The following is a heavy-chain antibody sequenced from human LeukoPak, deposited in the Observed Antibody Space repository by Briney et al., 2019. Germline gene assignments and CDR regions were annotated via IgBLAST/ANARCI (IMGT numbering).Heavy chain of an antibody. D-gene: IGHD4-17*01. Sequence: GGSLRLSCAASGLTVSSNYMSWVRQAPGKGLEWVSVIYSGGSTYYADSVKGRFTISRDNSKNTLYLQMNSLRAEDTAVYYCARLWSGYGDYNYFDYWGQGTLVTVSS. CDR1: GLTVSSNY. CDR3: ARLWSGYGDYNYFDY. V-gene: IGHV3-53*01. CDR2: IYSGGST. J-gene: IGHJ4*02.